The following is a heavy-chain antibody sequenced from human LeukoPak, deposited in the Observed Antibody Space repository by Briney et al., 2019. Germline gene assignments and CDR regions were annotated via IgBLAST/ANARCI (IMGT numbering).Heavy chain of an antibody. J-gene: IGHJ4*02. CDR1: GFTFNSYA. Sequence: QPGRSLRLSCAASGFTFNSYAMHWVRQAPGKGREWVAVISYDGSNKYYADSVKGRFTISRDNSKNTLYLQMNSLRAEDTAVYYCARGPPYSGWLDYWGQGTLVTVSS. V-gene: IGHV3-30*01. CDR3: ARGPPYSGWLDY. CDR2: ISYDGSNK. D-gene: IGHD5-12*01.